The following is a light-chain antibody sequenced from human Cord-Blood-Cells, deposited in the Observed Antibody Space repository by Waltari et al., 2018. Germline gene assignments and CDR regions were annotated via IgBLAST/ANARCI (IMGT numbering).Light chain of an antibody. Sequence: QSALTQPASVSGSPGQSITISCTGTSRDVGSYNLVSCYHQHPGKAPKLMIYEVSKRPSGSPNRFYGSKSGNTALQTISGLQAEDEADYYCCSYAGSSTWVFGGGTKLTVL. CDR1: SRDVGSYNL. CDR3: CSYAGSSTWV. J-gene: IGLJ3*02. CDR2: EVS. V-gene: IGLV2-23*02.